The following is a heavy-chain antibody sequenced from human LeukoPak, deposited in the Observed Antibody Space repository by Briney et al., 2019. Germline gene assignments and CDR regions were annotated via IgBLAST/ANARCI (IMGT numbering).Heavy chain of an antibody. CDR1: GGSISSYY. V-gene: IGHV4-59*01. CDR2: IYSSGTT. CDR3: ARSLPPDY. Sequence: SETLSLTCTVSGGSISSYYWNWIRQPPGKGLEWIGYIYSSGTTNYNPSLRSRVSMSVDTSKNQFSLRLSSVTAADTAVYYCARSLPPDYWGQGTLVTVSS. J-gene: IGHJ4*02.